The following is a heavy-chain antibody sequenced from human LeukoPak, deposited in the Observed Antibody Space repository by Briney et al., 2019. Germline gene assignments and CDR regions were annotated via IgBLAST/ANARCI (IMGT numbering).Heavy chain of an antibody. Sequence: ASVKVSFKASGYSFSSSGINWVRQAPGHGLEWMGWISASNGNTDYAQNFQGRVTMTTDTSTSTAYMELKSLRSDDTAVYYCAREGRLAPWLVPGGWFDPWGQGTLVTVSS. CDR1: GYSFSSSG. J-gene: IGHJ5*02. V-gene: IGHV1-18*01. D-gene: IGHD6-19*01. CDR3: AREGRLAPWLVPGGWFDP. CDR2: ISASNGNT.